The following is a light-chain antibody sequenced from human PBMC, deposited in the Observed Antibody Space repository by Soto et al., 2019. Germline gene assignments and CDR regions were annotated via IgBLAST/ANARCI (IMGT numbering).Light chain of an antibody. CDR3: CSYAGNNIVI. Sequence: QSALTQPPSVSGSPGQSVSISCTGTSSDVGNYNYVSWYQQHPGKAPKLMIFDVSRRPSGVPDRFSGSKSANTASLTISGLQAEDEADYYCCSYAGNNIVIFGGGTQLTVL. V-gene: IGLV2-11*01. J-gene: IGLJ2*01. CDR1: SSDVGNYNY. CDR2: DVS.